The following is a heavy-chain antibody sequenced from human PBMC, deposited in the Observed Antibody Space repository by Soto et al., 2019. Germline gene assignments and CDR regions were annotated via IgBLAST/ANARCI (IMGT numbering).Heavy chain of an antibody. D-gene: IGHD6-13*01. Sequence: TLSLTCTVSGGSISSGGYYWSWIRQHPGKGLEWIGYIYYSGSTYYNPSLKSRVTISVDTSKNQFSLKVRSVTAADTAVYYCARVGAAAAPGYFDYWSQGTLVTVPS. CDR1: GGSISSGGYY. CDR3: ARVGAAAAPGYFDY. CDR2: IYYSGST. J-gene: IGHJ4*02. V-gene: IGHV4-31*03.